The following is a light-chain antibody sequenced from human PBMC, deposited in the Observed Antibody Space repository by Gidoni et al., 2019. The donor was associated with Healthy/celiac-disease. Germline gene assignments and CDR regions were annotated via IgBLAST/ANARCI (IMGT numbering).Light chain of an antibody. CDR2: GAS. J-gene: IGKJ2*02. CDR1: QSVSSSY. CDR3: QQYGSSPST. V-gene: IGKV3-20*01. Sequence: ENAMTQSPGTLSLSPGDRATLSCRASQSVSSSYLAWYQQKPGQAPRLLIYGASSRATGIPDRFSGSGSGTDFTLTISRLEPEDFAVYYCQQYGSSPSTFGQGTKLEIK.